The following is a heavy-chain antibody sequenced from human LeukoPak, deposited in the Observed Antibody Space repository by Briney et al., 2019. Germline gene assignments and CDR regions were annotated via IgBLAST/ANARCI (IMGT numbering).Heavy chain of an antibody. CDR3: ASTQLLTSWFDP. Sequence: SETLSLTCTVSGGSISSYYWSWIRQPPGKGLEWIGYIYYSGSTNYNPSLKSRVTMSVDTSKNQFSLKLSSVTAADTSVYYCASTQLLTSWFDPWGQGTLVTVSS. J-gene: IGHJ5*02. D-gene: IGHD2-2*01. V-gene: IGHV4-59*12. CDR1: GGSISSYY. CDR2: IYYSGST.